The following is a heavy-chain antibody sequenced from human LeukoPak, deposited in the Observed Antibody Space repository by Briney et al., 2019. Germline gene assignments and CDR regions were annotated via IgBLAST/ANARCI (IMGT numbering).Heavy chain of an antibody. V-gene: IGHV3-48*04. CDR3: ARSGYDADEEYYYYYMDV. D-gene: IGHD5-12*01. CDR2: ISSSGSTK. CDR1: GFTFSSYS. J-gene: IGHJ6*03. Sequence: GGSLRLSCAASGFTFSSYSMNWVRQAPGKGLEGVSYISSSGSTKYYADSVKGRFTISRDNAKDSLYLQMNSLRAEDTAVYYCARSGYDADEEYYYYYMDVWGKGTTVTISS.